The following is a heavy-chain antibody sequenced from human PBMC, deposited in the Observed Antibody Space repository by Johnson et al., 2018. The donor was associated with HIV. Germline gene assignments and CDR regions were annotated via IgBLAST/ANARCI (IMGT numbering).Heavy chain of an antibody. CDR1: GFTFSSYA. D-gene: IGHD2/OR15-2a*01. CDR2: ISSNGGST. CDR3: ARGRATFRAYGAFDI. Sequence: QVQLVESGGGLVQPGGSLRLSCAASGFTFSSYAMHWVRQAPGKGLEYVSAISSNGGSTYYADSVKGRFTISRDNAKNSLYLQMNSLRAEDTALYSCARGRATFRAYGAFDIGGQGTMVTVSS. J-gene: IGHJ3*02. V-gene: IGHV3-64*04.